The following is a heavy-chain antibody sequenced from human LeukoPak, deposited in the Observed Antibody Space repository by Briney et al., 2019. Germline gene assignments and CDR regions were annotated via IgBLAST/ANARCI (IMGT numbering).Heavy chain of an antibody. J-gene: IGHJ4*02. CDR2: ISGLNGTI. Sequence: GGSLRLSCAASGFTFNNYILNWVRQAPGKGLECISYISGLNGTIYYADSVKGRFTISRDNSKNTLYVQMNSLRAEDTAVYYCAKMYASSGWYGNFDYWGQGTLVTVSS. D-gene: IGHD6-19*01. CDR1: GFTFNNYI. V-gene: IGHV3-48*01. CDR3: AKMYASSGWYGNFDY.